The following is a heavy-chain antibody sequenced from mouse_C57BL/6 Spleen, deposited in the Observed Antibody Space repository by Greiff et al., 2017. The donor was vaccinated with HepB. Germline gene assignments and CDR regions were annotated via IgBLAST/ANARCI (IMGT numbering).Heavy chain of an antibody. V-gene: IGHV1-80*01. CDR2: IYPGDGDT. J-gene: IGHJ2*01. Sequence: VQLQQSGAELVKPGASVKISCKASGYAFSSYWMNWVKQRPGKGLEWIGQIYPGDGDTNYNGKFKGKATLTADKSSSTAYMQLSSLTSEDSAVYFCARERDYDGFDYWGQGTTLTVSS. CDR1: GYAFSSYW. D-gene: IGHD2-4*01. CDR3: ARERDYDGFDY.